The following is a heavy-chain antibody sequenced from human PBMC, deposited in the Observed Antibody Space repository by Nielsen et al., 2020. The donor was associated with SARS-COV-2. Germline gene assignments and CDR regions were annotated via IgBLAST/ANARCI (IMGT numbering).Heavy chain of an antibody. CDR2: IRSRLNSYAT. D-gene: IGHD6-19*01. CDR1: GFTFSGPA. CDR3: ARQDSSGWFKYYYYMDV. J-gene: IGHJ6*03. V-gene: IGHV3-73*01. Sequence: GESLKISCAASGFTFSGPAMHWVRQASGKGLEWVGRIRSRLNSYATAYVASVKGRFTISRDDSSNTAYLQMNSLKTEDTAVYYCARQDSSGWFKYYYYMDVWGKGTTVTVSS.